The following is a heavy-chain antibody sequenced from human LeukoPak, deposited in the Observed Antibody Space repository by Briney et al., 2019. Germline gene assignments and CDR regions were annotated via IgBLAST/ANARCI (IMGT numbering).Heavy chain of an antibody. CDR3: VRDWDHFDFDS. J-gene: IGHJ5*01. CDR1: GFTFSNYW. Sequence: GGSLRLSCAASGFTFSNYWMHWVRQAPGKGLVWVSRIKGDGSHTIYADSVKGRFTISRDNAKNTLYLQMRSLRAEGTAVYYCVRDWDHFDFDSWGQGTLVTVSS. CDR2: IKGDGSHT. D-gene: IGHD3-9*01. V-gene: IGHV3-74*01.